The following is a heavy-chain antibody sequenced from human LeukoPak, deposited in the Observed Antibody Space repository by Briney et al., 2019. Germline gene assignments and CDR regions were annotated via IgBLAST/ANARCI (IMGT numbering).Heavy chain of an antibody. CDR3: AKDKYGSGRLFDY. CDR1: GFTFSSYG. J-gene: IGHJ4*02. D-gene: IGHD3-10*01. V-gene: IGHV3-30*18. Sequence: PGGSLRLSCAASGFTFSSYGMHWVRQAPGKGLEWVAVISYDGSNKYYADSVKGRFTISRDNSKNTLYLQMNSLGAEDTAVYYCAKDKYGSGRLFDYWGQGTLVTVSS. CDR2: ISYDGSNK.